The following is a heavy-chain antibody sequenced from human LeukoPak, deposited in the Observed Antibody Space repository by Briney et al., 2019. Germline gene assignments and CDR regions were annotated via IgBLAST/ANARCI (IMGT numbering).Heavy chain of an antibody. CDR2: INHSGST. V-gene: IGHV4-39*07. CDR3: ARWRYDYGDYASFDAFDI. D-gene: IGHD4-17*01. Sequence: SETLSLTCTVSGGSISSSSYYWSWIRQPPGKGLEWIGEINHSGSTNYNPSLKSRVTISVDTSKNQFSLKLSSVTAADTAVYYCARWRYDYGDYASFDAFDIWGQGTMVTDSS. CDR1: GGSISSSSYY. J-gene: IGHJ3*02.